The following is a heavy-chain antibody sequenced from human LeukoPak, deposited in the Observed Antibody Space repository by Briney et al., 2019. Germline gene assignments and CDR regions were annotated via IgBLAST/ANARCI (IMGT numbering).Heavy chain of an antibody. J-gene: IGHJ4*02. CDR1: GYTFTSYY. CDR3: ARDWYGDYGIGLGYFDY. Sequence: ASVKVSCKASGYTFTSYYMHWVRQAPGQGLEWMGIINPSGGSTSYAQKFHGRVTMTRDTSTSTVYMELSSLRSEDTAVYYCARDWYGDYGIGLGYFDYWGQGTLVTVSS. CDR2: INPSGGST. V-gene: IGHV1-46*01. D-gene: IGHD4-17*01.